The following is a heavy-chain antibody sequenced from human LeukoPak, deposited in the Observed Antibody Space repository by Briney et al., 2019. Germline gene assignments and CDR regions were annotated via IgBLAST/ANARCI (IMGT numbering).Heavy chain of an antibody. CDR3: ARGAGRFDY. D-gene: IGHD6-19*01. V-gene: IGHV3-48*03. Sequence: PGGSLRLSCAASGFTFSPYEMNWVRQAPGKGLEWVSYISSGRTIYYADSVKGRFTISRDNAKNSLYLQMNSLRAEDTAVYYCARGAGRFDYWGQGTLVTVSS. CDR2: ISSGRTI. CDR1: GFTFSPYE. J-gene: IGHJ4*02.